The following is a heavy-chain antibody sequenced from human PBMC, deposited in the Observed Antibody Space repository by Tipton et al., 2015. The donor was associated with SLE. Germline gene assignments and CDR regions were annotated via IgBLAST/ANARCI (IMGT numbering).Heavy chain of an antibody. Sequence: TLSLTCTVSGGSISSSSYYWGWIRQPPGKGLEWIGYIFHSGRTYYNPSLKSRVTISVDTSKNQFSLKLSSVTAADTSVYYCARAASYYYYGMDVWGQGTTVTVSS. CDR1: GGSISSSSYY. V-gene: IGHV4-39*07. CDR3: ARAASYYYYGMDV. CDR2: IFHSGRT. J-gene: IGHJ6*02.